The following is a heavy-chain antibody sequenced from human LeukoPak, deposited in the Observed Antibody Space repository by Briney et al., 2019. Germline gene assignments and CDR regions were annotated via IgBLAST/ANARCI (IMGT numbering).Heavy chain of an antibody. V-gene: IGHV1-46*01. D-gene: IGHD2-15*01. J-gene: IGHJ4*02. CDR2: INPSGGST. CDR1: GYTFTSYY. CDR3: ARVDCSGGSCYLDY. Sequence: ASVKVSCKASGYTFTSYYMHWVRQAPRPGLEWMGIINPSGGSTSYAQKFQGRDTMTRDTSTSTVYMELSSLRSEDTAVYYCARVDCSGGSCYLDYWGQGTLVTVSS.